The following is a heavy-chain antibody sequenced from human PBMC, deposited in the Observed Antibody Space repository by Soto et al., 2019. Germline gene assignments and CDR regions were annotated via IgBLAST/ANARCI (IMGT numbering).Heavy chain of an antibody. Sequence: GGSLRLSCAASGFTFDDYAMHWVRQAPGKGLEWVSGISWNSGSIGYADSVKGRFTISRDNAKNSLYLQMNSLRAEDTALYYCAKDTGDCSSTSCYPYYFDYWGQGTLVTVSS. CDR2: ISWNSGSI. J-gene: IGHJ4*02. CDR3: AKDTGDCSSTSCYPYYFDY. D-gene: IGHD2-2*01. V-gene: IGHV3-9*01. CDR1: GFTFDDYA.